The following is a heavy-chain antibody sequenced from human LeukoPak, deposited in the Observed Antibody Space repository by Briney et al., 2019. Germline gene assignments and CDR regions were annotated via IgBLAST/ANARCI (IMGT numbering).Heavy chain of an antibody. D-gene: IGHD2-2*02. CDR2: IYYDGST. J-gene: IGHJ5*02. CDR3: ARRLCSSLTCNIGPSGNWLDP. V-gene: IGHV4-59*08. CDR1: GGSMSTYW. Sequence: SETLSLTCTVAGGSMSTYWWNWIRQPPRKGLQWIGYIYYDGSTYYNPALNSRVTISIDTSKNQFSLKLNSVTAADTAVYYCARRLCSSLTCNIGPSGNWLDPWGQGTLVTVSS.